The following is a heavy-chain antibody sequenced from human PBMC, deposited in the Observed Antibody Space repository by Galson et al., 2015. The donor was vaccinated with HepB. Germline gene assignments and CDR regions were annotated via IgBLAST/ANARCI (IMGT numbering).Heavy chain of an antibody. V-gene: IGHV1-18*01. J-gene: IGHJ6*02. CDR2: ISAYNGNT. D-gene: IGHD6-19*01. CDR3: ARDPGAAVAGRGEDYYYYYGMDV. CDR1: GYTFTSYG. Sequence: SVKVSCKASGYTFTSYGISWVRQAPGQGLEWMGWISAYNGNTNYAQKLQGRVTMTTDTSTSTAYMELRSLRSDDTAVYYCARDPGAAVAGRGEDYYYYYGMDVWGQGTTVTVSS.